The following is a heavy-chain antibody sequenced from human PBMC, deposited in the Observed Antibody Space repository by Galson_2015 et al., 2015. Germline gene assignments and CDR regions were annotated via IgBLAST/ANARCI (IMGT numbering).Heavy chain of an antibody. J-gene: IGHJ4*02. V-gene: IGHV3-21*01. CDR2: ISSSSSYI. D-gene: IGHD1-26*01. Sequence: SLRLSCAASGFTFSSYSMNWVRQAPGKGLEWVSSISSSSSYIYYADSVKGRFTISRDNAKNSLYLQMNSLRAEDTAVYYCARDRGSERVLDYWGQGTLVTVSS. CDR3: ARDRGSERVLDY. CDR1: GFTFSSYS.